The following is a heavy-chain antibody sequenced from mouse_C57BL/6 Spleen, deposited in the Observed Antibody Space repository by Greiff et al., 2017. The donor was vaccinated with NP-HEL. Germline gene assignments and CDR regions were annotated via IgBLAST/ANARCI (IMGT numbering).Heavy chain of an antibody. CDR3: AKGGYGNSPACAMDF. V-gene: IGHV1-64*01. D-gene: IGHD2-1*01. CDR2: IHPNSGST. CDR1: GYTFTSYW. Sequence: QVQLQQPGAELVKPGASVKLSCKASGYTFTSYWMHWVKQRPGQGLEWIGMIHPNSGSTNYNEKFKSKATLTVDKSSSTAYMELSSLTSEDSAVXYCAKGGYGNSPACAMDFWGQGTSVTVSS. J-gene: IGHJ4*01.